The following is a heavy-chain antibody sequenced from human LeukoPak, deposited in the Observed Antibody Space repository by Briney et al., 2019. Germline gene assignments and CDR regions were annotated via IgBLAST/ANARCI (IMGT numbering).Heavy chain of an antibody. J-gene: IGHJ3*02. CDR1: GGSISSYY. CDR2: IYYSGST. V-gene: IGHV4-59*08. D-gene: IGHD5-18*01. CDR3: ARPGVGSGRYGAFDI. Sequence: SETLSLTCTVSGGSISSYYWSWIRQPPGKGLEWIGYIYYSGSTNYNPSLKSRVTISVDTSKNHFSLKLSSVTAADSAVYYCARPGVGSGRYGAFDIWGQGTMVTVSS.